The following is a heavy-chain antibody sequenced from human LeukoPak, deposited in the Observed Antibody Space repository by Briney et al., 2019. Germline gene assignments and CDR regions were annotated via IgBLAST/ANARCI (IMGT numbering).Heavy chain of an antibody. CDR2: IIPIFGTA. CDR3: ARGPGGVAGTDY. V-gene: IGHV1-69*13. D-gene: IGHD6-19*01. J-gene: IGHJ4*02. CDR1: GGTFSSYA. Sequence: SVKVSCKASGGTFSSYAISWVRQAPGQGLEWMGGIIPIFGTANYAQKFQGRVTITADESTSTAYVELSSLRSEDTAVYYCARGPGGVAGTDYWGQGTLVTVSS.